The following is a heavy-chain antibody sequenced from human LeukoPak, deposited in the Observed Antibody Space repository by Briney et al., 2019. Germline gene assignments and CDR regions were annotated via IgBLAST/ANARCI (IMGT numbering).Heavy chain of an antibody. CDR2: IIPILGTA. V-gene: IGHV1-69*01. Sequence: SVKVSCKASGGTFSSYAISWVRQAPGQGLEWMGGIIPILGTANYAQKFQGRVTITADESTSTAYMELSSLRSEDTAVYYCAREGLPYYYGSGSFSSPFDYWGQGTLVTVSS. CDR3: AREGLPYYYGSGSFSSPFDY. J-gene: IGHJ4*02. D-gene: IGHD3-10*01. CDR1: GGTFSSYA.